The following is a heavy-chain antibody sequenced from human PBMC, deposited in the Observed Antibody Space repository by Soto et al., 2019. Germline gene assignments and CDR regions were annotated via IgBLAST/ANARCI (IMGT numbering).Heavy chain of an antibody. J-gene: IGHJ1*01. Sequence: QVQLVQSGAEVKKPGASVKVSCKASGYTFTSYGISWVRQAPGQGLEWMGWISAYNGNTNYAQKLQARVTMTTDTSTSTAYMELRSLRSDDTAVYYCARDNLAGIAAAGLYFQHWGQGTLVTVSS. CDR2: ISAYNGNT. V-gene: IGHV1-18*01. CDR1: GYTFTSYG. D-gene: IGHD6-13*01. CDR3: ARDNLAGIAAAGLYFQH.